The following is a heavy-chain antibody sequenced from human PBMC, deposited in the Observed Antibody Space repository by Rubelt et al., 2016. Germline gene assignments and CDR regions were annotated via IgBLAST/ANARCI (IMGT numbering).Heavy chain of an antibody. CDR2: IYYKGGT. V-gene: IGHV4-39*01. D-gene: IGHD1-26*01. CDR3: ARRGFSGSLGMFDY. CDR1: GGSISSSGYY. J-gene: IGHJ4*02. Sequence: QLQLQESGPGLVKPSETLSLSCVVSGGSISSSGYYWGWIRQPPGKGLEWIGYIYYKGGTYYNPSLKSRVTISVDTSTNHVSLKLSSGTAADTGVYYCARRGFSGSLGMFDYWGQGTLVTVSS.